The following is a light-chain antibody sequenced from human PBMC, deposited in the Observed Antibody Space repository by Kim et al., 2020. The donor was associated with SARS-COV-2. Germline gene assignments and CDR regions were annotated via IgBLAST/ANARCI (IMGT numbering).Light chain of an antibody. V-gene: IGKV3-15*01. CDR2: AAA. Sequence: VSAGKRATQSCRASQSVSSNSAWYQQNPGQPPRLLIYAAATRATGIPSRFSGSGAGTDFTLTVSGLQSEDFAGYYCQQYYNWPYTFGQGTKLEI. J-gene: IGKJ2*01. CDR3: QQYYNWPYT. CDR1: QSVSSN.